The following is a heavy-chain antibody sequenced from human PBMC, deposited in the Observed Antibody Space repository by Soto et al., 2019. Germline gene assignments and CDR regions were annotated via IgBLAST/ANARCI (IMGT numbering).Heavy chain of an antibody. Sequence: QVQLVESGGGVVQPGRSLRLSCAASGFTFSSYGMHWVRQAPGKGLEWVAVISYDGSNKYYADSVKGRFTISRDNSKNTLYLQMNSLRAEDTAVYYCAKDLQASGRYSNFDYWGQGTLVTVSS. CDR2: ISYDGSNK. D-gene: IGHD1-26*01. CDR1: GFTFSSYG. V-gene: IGHV3-30*18. CDR3: AKDLQASGRYSNFDY. J-gene: IGHJ4*02.